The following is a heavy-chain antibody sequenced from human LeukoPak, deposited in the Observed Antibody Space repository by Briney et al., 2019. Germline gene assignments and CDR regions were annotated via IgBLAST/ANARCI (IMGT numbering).Heavy chain of an antibody. D-gene: IGHD2-2*01. J-gene: IGHJ4*02. CDR3: ARALSHLERPVDITY. CDR1: GYTFSDFG. CDR2: ISGNNGNT. V-gene: IGHV1-18*01. Sequence: VASVKVSCKGSGYTFSDFGFSWVRQAPGQGLEWMGWISGNNGNTKYAQKVQDRVIMTTDTSTRTAYMELRNLRSDDTAVYYCARALSHLERPVDITYWGPGTLVTVSS.